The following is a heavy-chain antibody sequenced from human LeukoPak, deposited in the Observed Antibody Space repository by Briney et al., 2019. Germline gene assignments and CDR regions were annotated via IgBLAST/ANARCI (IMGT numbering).Heavy chain of an antibody. CDR1: GLTVSSNY. V-gene: IGHV3-53*05. CDR3: VKGNYDSSGYYYIGLAEYFQH. CDR2: IYSGGST. Sequence: PGGSLRLSCAASGLTVSSNYMSWVRQAPGKGLEWVSVIYSGGSTYYADSVKGRFTISRDSSKNTLYLQMSSLRAEDTAVYYCVKGNYDSSGYYYIGLAEYFQHWGQGTLVTVSS. D-gene: IGHD3-22*01. J-gene: IGHJ1*01.